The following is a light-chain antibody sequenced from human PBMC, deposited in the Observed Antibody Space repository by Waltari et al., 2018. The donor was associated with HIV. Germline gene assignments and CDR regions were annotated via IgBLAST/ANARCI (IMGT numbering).Light chain of an antibody. CDR3: LTYVSKTSTWR. J-gene: IGLJ3*02. CDR1: AIDFGNYHF. CDR2: DVS. V-gene: IGLV2-23*02. Sequence: QSALTQPASVSGNPGQSVTITCPGTAIDFGNYHFFSCFQHHPGKAPKRRIYDVSKRPSGVSSRFSGSKSGYFASLTISGLLTEDESSYYCLTYVSKTSTWRFGGGTYLTV.